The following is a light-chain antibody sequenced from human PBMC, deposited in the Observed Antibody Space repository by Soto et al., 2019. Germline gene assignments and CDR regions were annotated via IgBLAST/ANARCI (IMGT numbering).Light chain of an antibody. Sequence: QSGLTQPRSVSGSPGQSVTISCTGTSSDVGGYNYVSWYQQHPGKAPKLMIYDVSKRPSGVPDRFSGSKSGNTASLTISGLQAEDEADYYCCSYAGSYPPVVFGGGTKLTVL. CDR2: DVS. V-gene: IGLV2-11*01. CDR1: SSDVGGYNY. CDR3: CSYAGSYPPVV. J-gene: IGLJ2*01.